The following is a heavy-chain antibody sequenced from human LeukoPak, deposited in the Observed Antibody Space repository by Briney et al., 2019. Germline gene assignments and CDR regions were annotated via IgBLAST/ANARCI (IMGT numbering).Heavy chain of an antibody. CDR2: IQGSGST. V-gene: IGHV4-4*07. D-gene: IGHD2-15*01. Sequence: SVTLTLTCTVSGDSIRSYYWNWIRQSAGKGLEWIGRIQGSGSTNDNPSLERRIIMLIDTSKNQFSLKLTSVNAADTAVYYSAKDDLIAGGKTWFDRWGQGTLVTVSS. CDR1: GDSIRSYY. J-gene: IGHJ5*02. CDR3: AKDDLIAGGKTWFDR.